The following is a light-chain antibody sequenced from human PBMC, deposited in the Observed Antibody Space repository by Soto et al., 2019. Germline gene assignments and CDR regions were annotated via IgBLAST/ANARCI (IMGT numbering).Light chain of an antibody. J-gene: IGKJ5*01. CDR1: QSVGTL. Sequence: EIVMTQSPATLSVSPGERATLSCRASQSVGTLLAWYQQRPGQAPRLLIHGASKRAIGVPERFSGSGSGTDFTLTISSLQSEDFAVYFCQQYNHSPPETFGQGTRVEIK. CDR3: QQYNHSPPET. V-gene: IGKV3-15*01. CDR2: GAS.